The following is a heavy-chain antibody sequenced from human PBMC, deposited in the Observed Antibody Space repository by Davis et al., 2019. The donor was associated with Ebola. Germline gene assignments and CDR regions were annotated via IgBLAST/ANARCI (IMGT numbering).Heavy chain of an antibody. V-gene: IGHV3-74*01. CDR3: ARESGSHDY. D-gene: IGHD1-26*01. J-gene: IGHJ4*02. CDR2: IRTDESVT. CDR1: GFTFSSYW. Sequence: PGGSLRLSCEGSGFTFSSYWMHWVRQAPGKGLVWVSTIRTDESVTSYADSVKGRFIISRDNAKNTLYLQMNSLRVEDTAIYYCARESGSHDYWGQGTLVTVSS.